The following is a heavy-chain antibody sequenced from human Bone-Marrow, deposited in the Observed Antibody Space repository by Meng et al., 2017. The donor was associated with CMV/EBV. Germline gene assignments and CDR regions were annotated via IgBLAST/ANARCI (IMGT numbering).Heavy chain of an antibody. CDR3: ARDLNYSSSWSDTFDI. Sequence: GESQKISCAASGSTFSSYLLSRVRQAQGKGLEWVANIKQDGSEKYYVDSVKGRFTISRDNAKNSLYLQMISLRAEDTAVYYCARDLNYSSSWSDTFDIWGQGTMVTVSS. V-gene: IGHV3-7*01. J-gene: IGHJ3*02. CDR2: IKQDGSEK. D-gene: IGHD6-13*01. CDR1: GSTFSSYL.